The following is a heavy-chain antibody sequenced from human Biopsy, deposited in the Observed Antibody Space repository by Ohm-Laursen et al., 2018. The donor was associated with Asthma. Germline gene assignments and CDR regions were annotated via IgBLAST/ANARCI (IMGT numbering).Heavy chain of an antibody. Sequence: GASVKVSCKISGYSLTDLSMHWARQAPGQGLEWMGGHDHEEGGTVNARRFQGRVTMTEDTSTDTAYMELSSLSSDDTAAYYCASDFPKDYVRYNFQFWGQGTLVTVSS. CDR2: HDHEEGGT. CDR3: ASDFPKDYVRYNFQF. V-gene: IGHV1-24*01. D-gene: IGHD4-17*01. J-gene: IGHJ4*02. CDR1: GYSLTDLS.